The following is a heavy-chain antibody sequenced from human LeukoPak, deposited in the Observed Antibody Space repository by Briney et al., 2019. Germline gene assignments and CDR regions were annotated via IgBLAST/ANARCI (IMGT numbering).Heavy chain of an antibody. CDR1: GFTFSSYS. CDR3: VTDTSMGGLFDY. Sequence: GGSLRLSCAASGFTFSSYSMNWVRQAPGKGLEWVSYISSSSNTIYYADSVKGRFTISRDNAKNSLYLQVNSLRDEDTALYYCVTDTSMGGLFDYWGQGTLVTVSS. J-gene: IGHJ4*02. D-gene: IGHD5-18*01. V-gene: IGHV3-48*02. CDR2: ISSSSNTI.